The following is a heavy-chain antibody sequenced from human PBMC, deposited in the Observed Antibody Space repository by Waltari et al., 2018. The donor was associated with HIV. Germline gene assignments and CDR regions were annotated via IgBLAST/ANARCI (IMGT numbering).Heavy chain of an antibody. D-gene: IGHD1-26*01. J-gene: IGHJ4*02. V-gene: IGHV3-23*01. Sequence: EVQDLESGGGLVQAGGSLRLLCAASRSIFHSYPMSWARQAPGQGLEWVSAISGSGISTHYADSVKGPFTISSDNGKNTLYLQMHSLRTDDTAVYYCANRWDYFDYWGQGTLVTVSS. CDR1: RSIFHSYP. CDR3: ANRWDYFDY. CDR2: ISGSGIST.